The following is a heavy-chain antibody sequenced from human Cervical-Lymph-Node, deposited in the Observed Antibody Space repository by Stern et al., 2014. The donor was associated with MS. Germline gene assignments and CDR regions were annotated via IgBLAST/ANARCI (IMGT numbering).Heavy chain of an antibody. CDR3: ARVDAKTHYDFVTGYYRRYYFDY. V-gene: IGHV4-59*01. CDR1: GGSFNSYC. CDR2: IYDGGST. Sequence: QVQLQESGPGLVKPSETLSLTCTVSGGSFNSYCWSWIRQPPGEGLEWIGYIYDGGSTKYNPSLKSRGTVSVDTSKNQFSLKLSSVTAADTAVYYWARVDAKTHYDFVTGYYRRYYFDYWGQGALVTVSS. J-gene: IGHJ4*02. D-gene: IGHD3-9*01.